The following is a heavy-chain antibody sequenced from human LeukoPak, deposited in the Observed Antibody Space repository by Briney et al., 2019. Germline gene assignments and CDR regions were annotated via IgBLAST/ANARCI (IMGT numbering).Heavy chain of an antibody. CDR3: ARGLIAAAGTGYYYYHGMDV. D-gene: IGHD6-13*01. Sequence: AGGSLRLSCAASGFTFSSYWMSWVRQAPGKGLEWVANIKQDGSEIYYVDSAKGRFTISRDNAKNSLYLQMNSLRAEDSAVYYCARGLIAAAGTGYYYYHGMDVWGQGTTVTVSS. V-gene: IGHV3-7*04. J-gene: IGHJ6*02. CDR2: IKQDGSEI. CDR1: GFTFSSYW.